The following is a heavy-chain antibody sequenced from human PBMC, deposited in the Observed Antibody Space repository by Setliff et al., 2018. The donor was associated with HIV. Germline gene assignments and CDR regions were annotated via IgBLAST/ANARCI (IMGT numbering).Heavy chain of an antibody. CDR1: GGSISSHY. V-gene: IGHV4-59*11. Sequence: SETLSLTCTVSGGSISSHYWSWIRQPPGKGLEWIGSIYYSGSTNYNPSLKSRVIISVDTSKNQFSLKLSSVTAADTAVYYCARGFMYYYGSGSYYNVHYYFDYWGQGTLVTVSS. D-gene: IGHD3-10*01. CDR2: IYYSGST. CDR3: ARGFMYYYGSGSYYNVHYYFDY. J-gene: IGHJ4*02.